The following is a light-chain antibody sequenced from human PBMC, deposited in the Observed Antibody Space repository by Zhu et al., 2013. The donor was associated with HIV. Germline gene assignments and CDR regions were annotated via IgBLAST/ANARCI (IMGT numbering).Light chain of an antibody. V-gene: IGKV3-20*01. J-gene: IGKJ2*01. CDR1: QIVSDSH. Sequence: EIVLTQSPDTLSLSPGERATLSCRASQIVSDSHLAWYQQKSGQAPRLLIHGASTRATGIPERFSGSGSGTDFILTINRLESEDFAVYYCQHYVRVPYTFGLGDQTWRS. CDR2: GAS. CDR3: QHYVRVPYT.